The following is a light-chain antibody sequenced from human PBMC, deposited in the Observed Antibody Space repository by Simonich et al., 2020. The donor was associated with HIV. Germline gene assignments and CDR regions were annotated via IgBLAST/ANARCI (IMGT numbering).Light chain of an antibody. Sequence: QSALTQPPSASGSPGPSATISCTGTSSDVGGYTYVSWYQQHPGKAPKLMLYEVLKRPAGVPDRFSGSKSDNTASLTVSGLQAEDEADYYCSSYAGSNNWVFGGGTKVTVL. CDR1: SSDVGGYTY. CDR2: EVL. J-gene: IGLJ3*02. V-gene: IGLV2-8*01. CDR3: SSYAGSNNWV.